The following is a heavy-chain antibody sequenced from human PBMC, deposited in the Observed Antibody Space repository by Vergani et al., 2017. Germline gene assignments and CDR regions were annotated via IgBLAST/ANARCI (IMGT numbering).Heavy chain of an antibody. D-gene: IGHD2-2*01. CDR1: GGSISSYY. J-gene: IGHJ4*02. V-gene: IGHV4-4*09. CDR2: IYTSGST. CDR3: AGSRYIVVVPFDY. Sequence: QVQLQESGPGLVKPSETLSLTCTVSGGSISSYYWSWIRQPPGKGLEWIGYIYTSGSTNYNPSLKSRVTISVDTSKNQFSMKLSSVTAADTAVYYCAGSRYIVVVPFDYWGQGTLVTVSS.